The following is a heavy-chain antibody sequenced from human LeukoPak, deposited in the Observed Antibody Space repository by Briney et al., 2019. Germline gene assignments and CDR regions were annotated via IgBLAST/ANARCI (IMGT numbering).Heavy chain of an antibody. V-gene: IGHV4-31*03. Sequence: SQTLSLTCTVSGGSTSSGGYYWSWIRQHPGKGLEWIGYIYYSGSTYYNPSLKSRVTISVDTSKNQFSLKLSSVTAADTAVYYCARELGMPPLFDPRGQGTLVTVSS. CDR1: GGSTSSGGYY. CDR3: ARELGMPPLFDP. D-gene: IGHD7-27*01. CDR2: IYYSGST. J-gene: IGHJ5*02.